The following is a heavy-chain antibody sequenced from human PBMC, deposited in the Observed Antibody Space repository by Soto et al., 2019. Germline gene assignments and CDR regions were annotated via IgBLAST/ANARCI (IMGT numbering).Heavy chain of an antibody. J-gene: IGHJ6*02. Sequence: SETLSLTCAVYGGSFSGYYWSWVRQPPGKGLEWIGYIYYSGSTYYNPSLKSRVTISVDTSKNQCSLKLSSVTAADTAVYYCARVGATSYYYYGMDVWGQGTTVTVSS. D-gene: IGHD3-16*01. CDR2: IYYSGST. V-gene: IGHV4-34*01. CDR1: GGSFSGYY. CDR3: ARVGATSYYYYGMDV.